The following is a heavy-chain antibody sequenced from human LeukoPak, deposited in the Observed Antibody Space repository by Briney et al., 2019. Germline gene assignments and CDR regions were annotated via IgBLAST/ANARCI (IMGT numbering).Heavy chain of an antibody. J-gene: IGHJ5*02. CDR2: IYYSGST. CDR3: ARGTSGITGTGWFDP. CDR1: GGSISSYY. Sequence: SETLSLTCTVSGGSISSYYWSWIRQPPGKGLEWIGYIYYSGSTNYNPSLKSRVTISVDTSKNQFSLKLSSVTAADTAVYYCARGTSGITGTGWFDPWGQGTLVTVSS. D-gene: IGHD1/OR15-1a*01. V-gene: IGHV4-59*01.